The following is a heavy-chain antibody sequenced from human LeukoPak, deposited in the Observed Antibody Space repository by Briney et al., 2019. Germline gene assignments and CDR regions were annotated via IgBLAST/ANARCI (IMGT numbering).Heavy chain of an antibody. CDR2: INHSEST. V-gene: IGHV4-34*01. Sequence: SETLSLTCAVYGGSFSGYYWSWIRQPPGKGLEWIGEINHSESTNYNPSLKSRVTISVDTSKNQFSLKLNSVTAADTAVYYCARAGYCSGGSCRGDNWFDPWGQGTLVTVSS. D-gene: IGHD2-15*01. CDR3: ARAGYCSGGSCRGDNWFDP. J-gene: IGHJ5*02. CDR1: GGSFSGYY.